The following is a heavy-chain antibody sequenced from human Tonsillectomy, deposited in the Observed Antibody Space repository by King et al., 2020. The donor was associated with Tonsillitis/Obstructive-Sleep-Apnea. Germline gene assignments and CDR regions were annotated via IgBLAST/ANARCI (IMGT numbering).Heavy chain of an antibody. D-gene: IGHD2/OR15-2a*01. CDR3: VKGSSGKYYYNPMAA. V-gene: IGHV3-64D*06. J-gene: IGHJ6*03. Sequence: VQLVESGGGLVQAGGSLRLSCSASGFTFSSYAIHWVRQAPGKGLQYVSAISGNGGSTCYADSVKGRFTISRDNSKNTLYLQVSSLRPEDTAVYYCVKGSSGKYYYNPMAAGGKGTPVTVSS. CDR2: ISGNGGST. CDR1: GFTFSSYA.